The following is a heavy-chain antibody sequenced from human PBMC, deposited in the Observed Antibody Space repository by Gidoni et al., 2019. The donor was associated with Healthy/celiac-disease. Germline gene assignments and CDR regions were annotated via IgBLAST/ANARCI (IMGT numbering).Heavy chain of an antibody. CDR2: IYYSGSP. D-gene: IGHD6-13*01. J-gene: IGHJ5*02. Sequence: QLQLQESGPGLVKPSETLSLTCTVSGGSISSSSYYWGWIRQPPGKGLEWIGSIYYSGSPYYNPSLKSRVTISVDTSKNQFSLKLSSVTAADTAVYYCARHNIAAAEENWFDPWGQGTLVTVSS. V-gene: IGHV4-39*01. CDR3: ARHNIAAAEENWFDP. CDR1: GGSISSSSYY.